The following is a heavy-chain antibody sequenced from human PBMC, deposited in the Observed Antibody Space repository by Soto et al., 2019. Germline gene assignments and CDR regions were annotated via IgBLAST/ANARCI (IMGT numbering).Heavy chain of an antibody. CDR2: IYHSGST. CDR1: GGSISSSNW. V-gene: IGHV4-4*02. D-gene: IGHD2-2*01. CDR3: ARVAVVPAANVGVVTGD. J-gene: IGHJ4*02. Sequence: QVQLQESGPGLVKPSGTLSLTCAVSGGSISSSNWWSWVRQPPGKGLEWIGEIYHSGSTNYNPSLKSRVTISVDKSKHQFSLKLSSVTAADTAVYYCARVAVVPAANVGVVTGDWGQGTLVTVSS.